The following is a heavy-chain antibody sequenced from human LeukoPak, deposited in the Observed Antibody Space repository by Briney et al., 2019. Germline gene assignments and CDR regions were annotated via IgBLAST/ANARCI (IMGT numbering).Heavy chain of an antibody. CDR1: GYTFTGYY. V-gene: IGHV1-2*02. Sequence: GASVKISCKASGYTFTGYYMHWVRQAPGQGLEWMGWINPNSGGTNYAQKFQGRVTMTRDTSISTAYMELSRLRSDVTAVYYCARVKSWGSNYFDYWGQGTLVTVSS. CDR2: INPNSGGT. J-gene: IGHJ4*02. CDR3: ARVKSWGSNYFDY. D-gene: IGHD7-27*01.